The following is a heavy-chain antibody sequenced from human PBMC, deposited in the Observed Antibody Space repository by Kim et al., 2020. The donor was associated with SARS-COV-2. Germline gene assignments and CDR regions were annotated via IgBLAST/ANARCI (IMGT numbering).Heavy chain of an antibody. CDR2: IYYSGST. Sequence: SETLSLTCTVSGGSISSYYWSWIRQPPGKGLEWIGYIYYSGSTNYNPSLKSRVTISVDTSKNQFSLKLSSVTAADTAVYYCARVMVRGYGMDVWGQGTTVTVSS. J-gene: IGHJ6*02. CDR1: GGSISSYY. D-gene: IGHD3-10*01. CDR3: ARVMVRGYGMDV. V-gene: IGHV4-59*13.